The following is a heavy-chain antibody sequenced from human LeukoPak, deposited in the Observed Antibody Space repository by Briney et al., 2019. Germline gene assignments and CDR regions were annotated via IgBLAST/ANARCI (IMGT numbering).Heavy chain of an antibody. D-gene: IGHD2-2*01. CDR1: GGSISTYY. J-gene: IGHJ4*02. Sequence: PSETLSLTCIVSGGSISTYYWSWIRQPPGKGLEWIGYTHYSGSTNYNPSLKSRLTISIDTSKDQFSLKLSSVTAADTAVYYCAREHCRSTCYYDYWGQGTLVTVSS. CDR3: AREHCRSTCYYDY. CDR2: THYSGST. V-gene: IGHV4-59*01.